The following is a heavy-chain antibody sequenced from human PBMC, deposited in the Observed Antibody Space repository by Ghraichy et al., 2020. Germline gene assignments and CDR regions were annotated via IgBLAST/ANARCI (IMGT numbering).Heavy chain of an antibody. CDR3: AGLGRPESDS. CDR1: GDSIRSAGFY. V-gene: IGHV4-31*03. Sequence: SETLSLTCTVFGDSIRSAGFYWTWIRQRPGQGLEWIGYIYLTGSTYSNPSLQSRVTISIDTSQNQFSLKLRSVTAADAAVYYCAGLGRPESDSWGQGTLVTVSS. CDR2: IYLTGST. J-gene: IGHJ4*02.